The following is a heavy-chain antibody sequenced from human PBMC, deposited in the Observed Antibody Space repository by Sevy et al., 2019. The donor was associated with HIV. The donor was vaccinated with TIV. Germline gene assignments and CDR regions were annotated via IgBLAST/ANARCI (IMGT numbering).Heavy chain of an antibody. V-gene: IGHV4-39*01. J-gene: IGHJ4*02. CDR1: GGSISSSSHY. Sequence: SETLSLTCAVSGGSISSSSHYWVWIRQPPGKGLEWIGNIYYSGSTYYNPSLKSRVTISVDTSKNRFSLKLTSVPAADTAVYYCARLGATRFYFDYWGQGTPVTVSS. CDR2: IYYSGST. CDR3: ARLGATRFYFDY. D-gene: IGHD3-10*01.